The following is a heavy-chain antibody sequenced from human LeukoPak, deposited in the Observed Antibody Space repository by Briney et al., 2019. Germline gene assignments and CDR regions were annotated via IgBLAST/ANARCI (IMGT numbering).Heavy chain of an antibody. Sequence: GGSLRLSCAASGFTLSNHWMHWVRQAPGKGLVWVSRISGDEIWTSYADSVKGRFIISRDNAKDTLYLQMNSLRTEDTAVCYCARDSSGYPYPAFYYWGQGTLVTVSS. D-gene: IGHD3-22*01. CDR2: ISGDEIWT. V-gene: IGHV3-74*01. J-gene: IGHJ4*02. CDR1: GFTLSNHW. CDR3: ARDSSGYPYPAFYY.